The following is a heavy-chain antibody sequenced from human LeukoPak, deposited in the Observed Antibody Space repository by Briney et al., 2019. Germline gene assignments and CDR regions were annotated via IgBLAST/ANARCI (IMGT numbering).Heavy chain of an antibody. V-gene: IGHV4-4*07. CDR2: IYTSGNT. CDR1: GGSISSYF. J-gene: IGHJ4*02. Sequence: KPSETLSLTCTASGGSISSYFWSWIRQPAGKGLEWIGRIYTSGNTKYNPSLKSRVTMSVDTSKNQFSLKVSSVTAADTAVYYCARGGGDDFDYWGQGTLVTVSS. CDR3: ARGGGDDFDY. D-gene: IGHD2-21*02.